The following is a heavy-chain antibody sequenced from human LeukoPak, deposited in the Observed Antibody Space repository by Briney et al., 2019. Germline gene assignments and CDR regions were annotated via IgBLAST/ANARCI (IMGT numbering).Heavy chain of an antibody. D-gene: IGHD3-16*01. CDR2: IGRDGLTK. Sequence: GGSLRVSCAASGFTFSGHGMHWVRQAPGKGMEWVAVIGRDGLTKYYADAVKGRFTLSRDNSKNTHFLELNSSRDEDTAVYYCAREGAWGNWYFDLWGRGTLVTVSS. CDR1: GFTFSGHG. V-gene: IGHV3-30*03. J-gene: IGHJ2*01. CDR3: AREGAWGNWYFDL.